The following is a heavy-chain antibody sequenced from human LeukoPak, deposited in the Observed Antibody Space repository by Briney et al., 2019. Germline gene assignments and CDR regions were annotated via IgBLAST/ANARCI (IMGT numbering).Heavy chain of an antibody. CDR1: GFTVSSNY. CDR2: IYSGGST. J-gene: IGHJ6*02. D-gene: IGHD4-17*01. CDR3: ARHDGDYHFYGMDV. V-gene: IGHV3-66*04. Sequence: GGSLRLSCAASGFTVSSNYMSWVRQAPGKGLEWVSVIYSGGSTYYADSVKGRFTISRDNSKNTLYLQMNSLRAEDTAVYYCARHDGDYHFYGMDVWGQGTTATVSS.